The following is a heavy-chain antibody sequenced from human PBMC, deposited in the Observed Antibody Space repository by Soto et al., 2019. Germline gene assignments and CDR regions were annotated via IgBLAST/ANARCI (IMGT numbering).Heavy chain of an antibody. CDR1: SGSIRSYY. J-gene: IGHJ6*02. D-gene: IGHD3-10*01. V-gene: IGHV4-59*01. CDR2: IEYSGST. CDR3: ATGGGRFNYGMDV. Sequence: SDTLSLTCTVTSGSIRSYYWSWVRQPPGRRLEWIGYIEYSGSTNYNPSRRRRGTTAVDTCKSQLALKLRSVTAADTAVYYCATGGGRFNYGMDVWGQGTTVT.